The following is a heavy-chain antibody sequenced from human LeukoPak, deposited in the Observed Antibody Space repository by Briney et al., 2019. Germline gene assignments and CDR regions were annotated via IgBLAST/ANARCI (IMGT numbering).Heavy chain of an antibody. CDR3: ARDSGTTGEVKFDP. CDR2: IYSSGST. CDR1: GGSISSYY. V-gene: IGHV4-4*07. J-gene: IGHJ5*02. D-gene: IGHD3-10*01. Sequence: SETLSLTCTVSGGSISSYYWSWIRQPAGKGLEWIGRIYSSGSTDYNPSLKSRVTMSVVTSKNKFSLKLSSVTAADTAVYYCARDSGTTGEVKFDPWGQGTLVTVSS.